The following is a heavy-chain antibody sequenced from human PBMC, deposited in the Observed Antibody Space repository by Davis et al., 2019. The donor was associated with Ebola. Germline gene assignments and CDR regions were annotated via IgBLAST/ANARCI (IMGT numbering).Heavy chain of an antibody. CDR3: ARDLRAG. CDR1: GFTFSSYA. J-gene: IGHJ4*02. V-gene: IGHV3-30-3*01. Sequence: GESLKISCAASGFTFSSYAMHWVRQAPGKGLEWVAVISYDGSNKYYVDSVKGRFTISRDNSKNTLYLQMNSLRAEDTAVYYCARDLRAGWGQGTLVTVSS. CDR2: ISYDGSNK.